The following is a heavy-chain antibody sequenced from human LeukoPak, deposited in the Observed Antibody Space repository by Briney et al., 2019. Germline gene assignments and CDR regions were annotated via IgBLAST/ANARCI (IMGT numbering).Heavy chain of an antibody. Sequence: PGGSLRLSCAASGFTFSSYGMHWVRQAPGKGLEWVAVISYDGSNKYYADSVKGRFTISRDNSKSTLYLQMNSLRAEDTAVYYCAKERVGAPDYWGQGTLVTVSS. V-gene: IGHV3-30*18. D-gene: IGHD1-26*01. J-gene: IGHJ4*02. CDR3: AKERVGAPDY. CDR1: GFTFSSYG. CDR2: ISYDGSNK.